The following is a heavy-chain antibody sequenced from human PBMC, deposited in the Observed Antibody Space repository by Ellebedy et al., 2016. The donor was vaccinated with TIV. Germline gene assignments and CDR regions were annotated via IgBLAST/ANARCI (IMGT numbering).Heavy chain of an antibody. Sequence: AASVKVSCKATGDSFSIYNMHWVRQAPGQGLEWMGIINPNGGSTIYAQKFQGRVIMTRDTSTSTVSMELSSLRSEDTAVYFCARVGIYFYHGMDVWGQGTTVTVSS. V-gene: IGHV1-46*01. CDR1: GDSFSIYN. J-gene: IGHJ6*02. CDR2: INPNGGST. D-gene: IGHD3-9*01. CDR3: ARVGIYFYHGMDV.